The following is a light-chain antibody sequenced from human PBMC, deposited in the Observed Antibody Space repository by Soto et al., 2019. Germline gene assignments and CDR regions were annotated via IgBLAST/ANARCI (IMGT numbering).Light chain of an antibody. V-gene: IGKV3-20*01. J-gene: IGKJ1*01. CDR3: QQYGSSPTWT. CDR1: QSVSSSY. Sequence: EIVLTQSPGTQSLSPGERATLSSRASQSVSSSYLAWYQQKPGQAPRLLIYGASSRATGIPDRFSGSGSGTDFTLTISRLEPEDFAVYYCQQYGSSPTWTFGQGTKVEIK. CDR2: GAS.